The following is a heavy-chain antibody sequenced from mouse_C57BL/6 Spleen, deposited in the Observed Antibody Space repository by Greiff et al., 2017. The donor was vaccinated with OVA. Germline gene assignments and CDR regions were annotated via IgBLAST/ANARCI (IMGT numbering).Heavy chain of an antibody. CDR2: IDPETGGT. J-gene: IGHJ2*01. Sequence: QVQLQQSGAELVRPGASVTLSCKASGYTFTDYEMHWVKQTPVHGLEWIGAIDPETGGTAYNQKFKGKAILTADKSSSTAYMELRSLTSEDSAVYYCTRLNYGSSFFDYWGQGTTLTVSS. V-gene: IGHV1-15*01. CDR1: GYTFTDYE. CDR3: TRLNYGSSFFDY. D-gene: IGHD1-1*01.